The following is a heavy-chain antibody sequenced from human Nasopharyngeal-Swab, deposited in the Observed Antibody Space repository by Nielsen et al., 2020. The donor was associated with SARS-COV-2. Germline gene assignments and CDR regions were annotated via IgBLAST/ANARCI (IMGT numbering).Heavy chain of an antibody. V-gene: IGHV1-24*01. Sequence: ASVKVSCKVSGYTLTELSMHWVRQAPGKGLEWMGGFDPEDGETIYAQKFQGRVTMTRNTSISTAYMELSSLGSEDTAVYYCARGRKITMIVVVIPTHYYYMDVWGKGTTVTVSS. CDR1: GYTLTELS. D-gene: IGHD3-22*01. CDR2: FDPEDGET. CDR3: ARGRKITMIVVVIPTHYYYMDV. J-gene: IGHJ6*03.